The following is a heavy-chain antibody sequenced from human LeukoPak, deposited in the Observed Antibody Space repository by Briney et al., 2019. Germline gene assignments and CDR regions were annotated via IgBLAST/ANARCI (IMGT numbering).Heavy chain of an antibody. V-gene: IGHV4-4*07. D-gene: IGHD3-9*01. CDR2: LLGSGST. J-gene: IGHJ1*01. CDR3: ARDRDDKSFQH. Sequence: SETLSLTCTVSGGSISNYYWNWIRQPAGKGLEWIGRLLGSGSTNYNPSLKSRVTISVDKSKNQFSLKLSSVTAADTAVYYCARDRDDKSFQHWGQGTLVTVSS. CDR1: GGSISNYY.